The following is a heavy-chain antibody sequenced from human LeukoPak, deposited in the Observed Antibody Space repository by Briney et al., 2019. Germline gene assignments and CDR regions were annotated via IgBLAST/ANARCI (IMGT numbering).Heavy chain of an antibody. CDR2: ISSSSSYI. J-gene: IGHJ3*02. CDR1: GFTFSSYS. CDR3: ARDRGYSSGWYDVSDI. V-gene: IGHV3-21*01. Sequence: GGSLRLSCAASGFTFSSYSMNWVRQAPGKGLEWVSSISSSSSYIYYADSVKGRFTISRDNAKNSLYLQMNSLRAEDTAVYYCARDRGYSSGWYDVSDIWXXXXXVTXSS. D-gene: IGHD6-19*01.